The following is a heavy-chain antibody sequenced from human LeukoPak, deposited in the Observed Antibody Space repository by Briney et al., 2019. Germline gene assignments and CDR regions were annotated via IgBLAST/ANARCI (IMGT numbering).Heavy chain of an antibody. V-gene: IGHV3-23*01. D-gene: IGHD6-19*01. J-gene: IGHJ4*02. CDR3: AKAYTVAATDFDY. CDR2: FSGSSGRT. Sequence: GSLRLSCTAAGFTFNTYARYWVRQAPGKGLYWVSSFSGSSGRTYYAVSVKGRFTISRDNSKYTVYLQMISLRATDTAVYYCAKAYTVAATDFDYWGQGTLVTVSS. CDR1: GFTFNTYA.